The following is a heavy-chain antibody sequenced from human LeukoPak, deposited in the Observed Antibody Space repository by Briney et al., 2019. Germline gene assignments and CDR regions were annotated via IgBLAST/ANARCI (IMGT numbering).Heavy chain of an antibody. J-gene: IGHJ6*02. V-gene: IGHV3-66*01. Sequence: GGSLRLSCAASGFTVSSNYMSWVRQAPGKGLEWVSVIYSGGSTYYADSVKGRFTISRDNSKNTLYLQMNSLRAEDTAVYYCASPVGAVWFGDVWGQGTTVTVSS. CDR1: GFTVSSNY. CDR3: ASPVGAVWFGDV. D-gene: IGHD3-10*01. CDR2: IYSGGST.